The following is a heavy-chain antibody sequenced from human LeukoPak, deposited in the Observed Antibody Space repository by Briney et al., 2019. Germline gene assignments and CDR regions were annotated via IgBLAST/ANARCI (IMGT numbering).Heavy chain of an antibody. Sequence: PGGSLRLSCAVSGFTFSGYNMNWVRQAPGKGLEWFAYISSTSVIYYADSLKGRFTISRDNAKNSLYLQMNSLRVDDTAVYYCAREGDGGNSGFAYWGQGTLVTVSS. D-gene: IGHD4-23*01. V-gene: IGHV3-48*01. CDR3: AREGDGGNSGFAY. CDR1: GFTFSGYN. CDR2: ISSTSVI. J-gene: IGHJ4*02.